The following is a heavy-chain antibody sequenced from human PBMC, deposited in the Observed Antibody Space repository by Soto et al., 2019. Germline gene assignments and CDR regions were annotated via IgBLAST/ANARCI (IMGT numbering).Heavy chain of an antibody. D-gene: IGHD2-15*01. V-gene: IGHV1-18*01. CDR2: ISAYNGNT. Sequence: GASVKVSCKASGYTFTSYGMSWVRQAPGQGLEWMGWISAYNGNTNYAQKLQGRVTMTTDTSTSTAYMELRSLRSDDTAVYYCARDAACSGGSCYSYAFDIWGQGTMVTVSS. J-gene: IGHJ3*02. CDR3: ARDAACSGGSCYSYAFDI. CDR1: GYTFTSYG.